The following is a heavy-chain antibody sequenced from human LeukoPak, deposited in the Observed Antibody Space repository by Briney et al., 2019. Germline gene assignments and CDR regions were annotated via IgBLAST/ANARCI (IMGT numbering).Heavy chain of an antibody. CDR2: ISYDGSNK. CDR3: AKAIDRGYSYGFEGY. Sequence: GGSLRLSCAASGFTFSSYGMHWVRQAPGKGLEWVAVISYDGSNKYYADSVKGRFTISRDNSKNTLYLQMNSLRAEDTAVYYCAKAIDRGYSYGFEGYWGQGTLVTVSS. V-gene: IGHV3-30*18. J-gene: IGHJ4*02. D-gene: IGHD5-18*01. CDR1: GFTFSSYG.